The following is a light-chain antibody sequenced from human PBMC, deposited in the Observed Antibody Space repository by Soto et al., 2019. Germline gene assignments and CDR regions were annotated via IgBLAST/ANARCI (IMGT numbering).Light chain of an antibody. CDR1: SRDVGYYNY. CDR3: TTYADDNIFV. Sequence: QSVLTQPPSVSGAPGQRVTISCTGTSRDVGYYNYVSWYQQHPGKAPRLMIYEVSKRPSGVPERFSGSKSGNTASLTVSGLQAEDEAAYYCTTYADDNIFVFGTGTKVTVL. J-gene: IGLJ1*01. CDR2: EVS. V-gene: IGLV2-8*01.